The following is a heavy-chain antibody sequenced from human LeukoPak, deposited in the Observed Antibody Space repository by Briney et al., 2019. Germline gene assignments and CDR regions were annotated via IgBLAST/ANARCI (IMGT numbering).Heavy chain of an antibody. CDR3: AKAWRAYGGYHTFDI. V-gene: IGHV3-30*18. J-gene: IGHJ3*02. Sequence: PGGSLRLSCVASGFTFSSYGMHWVRQAPGKGLEWVAVILYDGSNKYNADSVKGRFTISRDTSKNTLYLQMSSLRPEDTAVYYCAKAWRAYGGYHTFDIWGQGTMVTVSS. D-gene: IGHD5-12*01. CDR2: ILYDGSNK. CDR1: GFTFSSYG.